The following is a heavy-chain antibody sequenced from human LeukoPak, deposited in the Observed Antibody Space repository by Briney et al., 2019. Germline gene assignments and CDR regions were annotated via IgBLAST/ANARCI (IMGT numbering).Heavy chain of an antibody. CDR2: IGTAGDT. D-gene: IGHD1-1*01. J-gene: IGHJ6*02. CDR1: GFSFSRND. CDR3: AGRTSWYYGFDV. Sequence: GGSLRLSCAASGFSFSRNDMHWVRQRTGRGLEWVSGIGTAGDTNYAGSVKGRFTISRETGKNSLYLQMRSLRAEDTAVYYCAGRTSWYYGFDVWGQGTTVTVSS. V-gene: IGHV3-13*01.